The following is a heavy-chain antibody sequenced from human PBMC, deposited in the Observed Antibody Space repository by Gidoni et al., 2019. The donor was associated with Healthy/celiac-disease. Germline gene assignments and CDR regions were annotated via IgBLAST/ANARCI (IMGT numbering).Heavy chain of an antibody. V-gene: IGHV5-51*01. D-gene: IGHD1-26*01. Sequence: EVQLVHSGAEVKKPGESLKIPCKGSGYSCTSDWIGWVRQMPWKGLAWLGMIYPGDSDTRYSPSFQGQGTISADKSISTAYLQWSSLKASDTAMYYCARQESPLEGATIGYWGQGTLVTVSS. J-gene: IGHJ4*02. CDR1: GYSCTSDW. CDR3: ARQESPLEGATIGY. CDR2: IYPGDSDT.